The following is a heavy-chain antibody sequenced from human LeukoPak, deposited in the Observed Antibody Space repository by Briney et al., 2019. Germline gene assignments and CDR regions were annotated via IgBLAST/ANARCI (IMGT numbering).Heavy chain of an antibody. CDR2: ISAYNANT. CDR3: GRDGGGAIVVVPAAMLEAFDI. J-gene: IGHJ3*02. D-gene: IGHD2-2*01. V-gene: IGHV1-18*01. Sequence: GASVKVSCMASGYTFTSYGISWVRQAPGQGLECMGWISAYNANTNYAQKLQGRVTMTTETSTSTAYMELRSLRSDDTAVYYCGRDGGGAIVVVPAAMLEAFDIWGQGTMVTVSS. CDR1: GYTFTSYG.